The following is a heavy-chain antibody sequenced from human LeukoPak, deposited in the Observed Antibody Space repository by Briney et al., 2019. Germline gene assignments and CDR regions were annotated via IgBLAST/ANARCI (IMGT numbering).Heavy chain of an antibody. CDR3: ATAPRSTVTTGYYGMDV. CDR2: FDPEDGAT. Sequence: ASVKVSCKVSGYTLTELSMHWVRQAPGKGLEWMGVFDPEDGATIYAQKFQGRVTMTEDTSTDTAYMELSSLRSEDTAVYYCATAPRSTVTTGYYGMDVWGQGTTVTVSS. J-gene: IGHJ6*02. CDR1: GYTLTELS. D-gene: IGHD4-17*01. V-gene: IGHV1-24*01.